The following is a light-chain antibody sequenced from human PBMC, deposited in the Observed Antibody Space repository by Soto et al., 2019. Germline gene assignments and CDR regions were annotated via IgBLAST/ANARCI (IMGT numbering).Light chain of an antibody. CDR2: EVS. CDR3: CSYAGSGTLV. Sequence: QSALTQPASVSGSPRQSITISCTGTSSDVGTYNLVSWYQQHPDKAPKLIIYEVSRRPSGVSNRFSGSKSGNTASLTISGLQADDEADYYCCSYAGSGTLVFGGGTKLTVL. J-gene: IGLJ3*02. CDR1: SSDVGTYNL. V-gene: IGLV2-23*02.